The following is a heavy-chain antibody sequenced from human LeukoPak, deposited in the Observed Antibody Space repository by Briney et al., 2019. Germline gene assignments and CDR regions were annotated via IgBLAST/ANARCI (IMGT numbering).Heavy chain of an antibody. CDR3: ARIVAGSDY. CDR1: GFTFSNAW. J-gene: IGHJ4*02. V-gene: IGHV3-15*01. CDR2: IKSKTDGGTT. Sequence: GGSLRLSCAASGFTFSNAWMSWVRQAPGKGLEWVGRIKSKTDGGTTDYAAPVKGRFTISRDNAKNSLYLQMNSLRAEDTAVYYCARIVAGSDYWGQGTLVTVSS. D-gene: IGHD6-19*01.